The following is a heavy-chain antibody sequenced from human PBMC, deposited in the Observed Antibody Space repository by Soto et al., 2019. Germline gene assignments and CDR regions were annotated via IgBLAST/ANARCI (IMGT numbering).Heavy chain of an antibody. V-gene: IGHV3-23*01. CDR1: GFTFSSYA. J-gene: IGHJ3*02. CDR3: GKHVGYDSNRGAFDI. Sequence: EVQLLESGGGLVQPGGSLRLSCAASGFTFSSYAMSWVRQAPGKGLEWVSAISGSGGSTYYANSLKGRFTISGDNTKNALYLQMNSLRAEDAALYYCGKHVGYDSNRGAFDIWGQGTMVTVSS. D-gene: IGHD3-22*01. CDR2: ISGSGGST.